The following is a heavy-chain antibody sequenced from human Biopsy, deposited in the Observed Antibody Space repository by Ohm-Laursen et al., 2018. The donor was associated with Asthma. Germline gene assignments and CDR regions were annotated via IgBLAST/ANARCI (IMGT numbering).Heavy chain of an antibody. D-gene: IGHD2-2*01. V-gene: IGHV1-69*13. CDR2: NKSVFGTS. CDR3: ARKAGSCISRTCYSLDF. J-gene: IGHJ4*02. CDR1: GGTFNTYV. Sequence: SVKVSCKSLGGTFNTYVIGWGRQAPGQGVGGMGGNKSVFGTSTYPQKFQDRVTITADDSTSTVYMELSSLRSEDTAVYYCARKAGSCISRTCYSLDFWGQGTLVTVSS.